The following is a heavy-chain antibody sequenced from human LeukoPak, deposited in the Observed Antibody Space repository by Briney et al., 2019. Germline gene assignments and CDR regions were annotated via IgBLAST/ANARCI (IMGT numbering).Heavy chain of an antibody. J-gene: IGHJ4*02. Sequence: SETLSLTCTVSGGSISGYYWSWIRQPPGKGLEWIGYIYYSGRTDYNPSLKSRLTISVDTSKNQFSLKLNSVTAADTAVYYCARRLFDYWGQGTLVTVSS. CDR2: IYYSGRT. V-gene: IGHV4-59*08. CDR1: GGSISGYY. CDR3: ARRLFDY.